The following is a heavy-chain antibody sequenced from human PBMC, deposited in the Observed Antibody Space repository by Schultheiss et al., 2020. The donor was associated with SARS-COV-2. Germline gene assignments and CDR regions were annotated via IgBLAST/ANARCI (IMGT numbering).Heavy chain of an antibody. CDR1: GGSISSYY. J-gene: IGHJ6*02. CDR2: IYYSGST. CDR3: ARPYSSSWYGDYGMDV. V-gene: IGHV4-59*12. D-gene: IGHD6-13*01. Sequence: SETLSLTCTVSGGSISSYYWSWIRQPPGKGLEWIGYIYYSGSTYYNPSLKSRVTISVDTSKNQFSLKLSSVTAADTAVYYCARPYSSSWYGDYGMDVWGQGTTVTVSS.